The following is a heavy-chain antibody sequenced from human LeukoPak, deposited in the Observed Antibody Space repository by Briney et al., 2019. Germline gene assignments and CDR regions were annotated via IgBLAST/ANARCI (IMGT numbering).Heavy chain of an antibody. J-gene: IGHJ3*01. V-gene: IGHV1-3*02. D-gene: IGHD1-26*01. Sequence: ASVKVSCKASGYTFTSYAMHWVRQAPGQRLEWMGWSNAGNGNTKYSQEFQGRVTITRDTSASTAYMELSSLISDDTAVYYCARGGMWAPGKDSFRLWGQGTMVTVSS. CDR3: ARGGMWAPGKDSFRL. CDR1: GYTFTSYA. CDR2: SNAGNGNT.